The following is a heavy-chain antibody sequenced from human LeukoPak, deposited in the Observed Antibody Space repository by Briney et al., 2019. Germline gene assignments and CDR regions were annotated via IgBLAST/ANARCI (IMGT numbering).Heavy chain of an antibody. J-gene: IGHJ4*02. Sequence: SETLSLTCTVSGGSIRSSNYYWDWIRQPPGKGLEWIGNIYYSGSTSYNPSLKSRVTISVDTSKNQFSLTLTSVTAADTAVYYCATHADSGSGELAFRSWGRGTLVTVSS. CDR1: GGSIRSSNYY. V-gene: IGHV4-39*01. D-gene: IGHD3-10*01. CDR3: ATHADSGSGELAFRS. CDR2: IYYSGST.